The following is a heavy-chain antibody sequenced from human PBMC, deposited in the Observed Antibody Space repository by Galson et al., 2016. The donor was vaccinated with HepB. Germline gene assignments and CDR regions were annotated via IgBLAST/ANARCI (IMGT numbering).Heavy chain of an antibody. Sequence: CAISGDSVSSNSASWNWIRQSPSRGLEWLGRTYYRSGWDNDYEVSVKGRITINADTSQNQFSLQLNSVTPEDTAVYFCARAPLFIQPDYYYGLDVWGQGTTVTVSS. V-gene: IGHV6-1*01. D-gene: IGHD5-18*01. CDR3: ARAPLFIQPDYYYGLDV. CDR1: GDSVSSNSAS. CDR2: TYYRSGWDN. J-gene: IGHJ6*02.